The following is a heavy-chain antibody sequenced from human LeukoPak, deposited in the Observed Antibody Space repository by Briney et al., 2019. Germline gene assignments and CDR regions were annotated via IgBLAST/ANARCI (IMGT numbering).Heavy chain of an antibody. J-gene: IGHJ3*02. D-gene: IGHD3-3*01. CDR3: ARDRRSGLGHAFDI. Sequence: GGSLRLSCAASEFTVSSTYITWLRQAPGKGLEWVSVIYPGGSALYADSVQGRFTISRDISQNIVYLQINNLRAEDTAVYYCARDRRSGLGHAFDIWGQGIMVTVSS. CDR2: IYPGGSA. CDR1: EFTVSSTY. V-gene: IGHV3-53*01.